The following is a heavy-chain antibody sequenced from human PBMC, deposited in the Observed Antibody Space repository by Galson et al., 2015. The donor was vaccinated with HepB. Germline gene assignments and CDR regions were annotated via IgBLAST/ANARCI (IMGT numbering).Heavy chain of an antibody. D-gene: IGHD1-26*01. CDR1: GGSISSSSYY. Sequence: SETLSLTCTVSGGSISSSSYYWGWIRQPPGKGLEWIGSIYYSGSTYYNPSLKSRVTISVDTSKNQFSLKLSSVTAADTAVYYYARGTDEEWELLLHAYFDYWGQGTLVTVSS. CDR3: ARGTDEEWELLLHAYFDY. CDR2: IYYSGST. V-gene: IGHV4-39*01. J-gene: IGHJ4*02.